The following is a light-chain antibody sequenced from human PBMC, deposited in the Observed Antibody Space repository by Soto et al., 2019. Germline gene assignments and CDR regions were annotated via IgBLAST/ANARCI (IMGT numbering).Light chain of an antibody. J-gene: IGKJ1*01. CDR2: DAS. CDR1: QSITNW. Sequence: DIQMTQSPSTLSASVGDRVTITCRASQSITNWLAWYQQKPGKAPKLLMYDASNLHSGVPSRFSGSGSGTEFTLTISSLQPDDFATYYCQQYNGYPWTFGLGTKVDI. V-gene: IGKV1-5*01. CDR3: QQYNGYPWT.